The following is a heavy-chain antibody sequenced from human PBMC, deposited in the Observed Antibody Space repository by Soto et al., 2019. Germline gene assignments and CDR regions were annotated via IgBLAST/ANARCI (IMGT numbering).Heavy chain of an antibody. CDR2: MNPNSGNT. CDR3: ARAWGTPRDY. Sequence: QVQLVQSGAEVKKPGASVKVSCKASGYTFISYDINWVRQATGQGLEWMGWMNPNSGNTGYAQKFXGXVXMPXNTSISTAYMELSSLRSEDTAVYYCARAWGTPRDYWGQGTLVTVSS. V-gene: IGHV1-8*01. CDR1: GYTFISYD. J-gene: IGHJ4*02. D-gene: IGHD1-1*01.